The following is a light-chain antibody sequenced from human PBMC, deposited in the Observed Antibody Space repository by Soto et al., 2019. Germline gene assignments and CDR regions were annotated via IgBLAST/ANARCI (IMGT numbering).Light chain of an antibody. V-gene: IGKV2-30*02. CDR2: KVS. Sequence: DVVMTQSPLSLSVTLGQPASISCRSNQSLVHSDGIAYFSWFQQRPGRSPRRLIYKVSNRDSGVPARFSGSGSGTDFALKISRVEAEDVGVYYCMQGTHWPITFGQWTRLKIK. CDR3: MQGTHWPIT. CDR1: QSLVHSDGIAY. J-gene: IGKJ5*01.